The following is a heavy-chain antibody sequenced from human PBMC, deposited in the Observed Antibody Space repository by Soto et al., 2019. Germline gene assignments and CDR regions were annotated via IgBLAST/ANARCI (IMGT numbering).Heavy chain of an antibody. CDR2: INPSGGST. D-gene: IGHD2-2*01. CDR3: ARAVSLPAYNWFDP. J-gene: IGHJ5*02. CDR1: GGSFTSYI. V-gene: IGHV1-46*03. Sequence: GASVKVSCKASGGSFTSYIFTWVRQAPGQGLEWMGIINPSGGSTSYAQKFQGRVTMTRDTSTSTVYMELSSLRSEDTAVYYCARAVSLPAYNWFDPWGQGTLVTVSS.